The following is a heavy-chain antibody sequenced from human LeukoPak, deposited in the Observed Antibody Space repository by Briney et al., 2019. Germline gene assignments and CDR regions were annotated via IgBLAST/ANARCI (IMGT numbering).Heavy chain of an antibody. Sequence: GASVKVSCKASGYTHTSYYMHWVRQAPGQGLEWMGIINPSGGSTSYAQKFQGRVTMTRDTSTSTVYMELSSLRSDDTAVYYCARAELLRGPSDYWGQGTLVTVSS. CDR3: ARAELLRGPSDY. D-gene: IGHD3-10*01. CDR1: GYTHTSYY. V-gene: IGHV1-46*01. J-gene: IGHJ4*02. CDR2: INPSGGST.